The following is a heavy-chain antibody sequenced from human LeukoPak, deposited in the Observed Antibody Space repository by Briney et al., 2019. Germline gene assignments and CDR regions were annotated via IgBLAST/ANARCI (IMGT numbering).Heavy chain of an antibody. Sequence: GGSLRLSCAASGFTFSSYAMSWVRQAPGKGLEWVSGISGSGGNTYYADSVKGRFTISRDNSKSTVYLQMNSLRAEDTAVYYCAKVHWRYCSGGSCSYYYGMDVWGQGTTVTVSS. D-gene: IGHD2-15*01. V-gene: IGHV3-23*01. CDR2: ISGSGGNT. J-gene: IGHJ6*02. CDR1: GFTFSSYA. CDR3: AKVHWRYCSGGSCSYYYGMDV.